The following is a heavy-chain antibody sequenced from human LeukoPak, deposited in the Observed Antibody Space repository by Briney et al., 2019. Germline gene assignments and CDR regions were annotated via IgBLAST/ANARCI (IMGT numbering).Heavy chain of an antibody. Sequence: GGTLRLSCAGSGFSFSSHGMNWVRQAPGKGLEWVSGISPSGDITYYTDSVRGRFTISRDNFKNTLSLQVNSLRAEDTAMYYCAKDDDWGRYKHWGQGTLVTVSS. J-gene: IGHJ1*01. CDR2: ISPSGDIT. V-gene: IGHV3-23*01. CDR3: AKDDDWGRYKH. D-gene: IGHD3-16*01. CDR1: GFSFSSHG.